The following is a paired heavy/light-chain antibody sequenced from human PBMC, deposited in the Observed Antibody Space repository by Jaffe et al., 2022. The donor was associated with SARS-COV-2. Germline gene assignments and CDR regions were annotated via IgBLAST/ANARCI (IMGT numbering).Heavy chain of an antibody. CDR2: VSGTGGRT. J-gene: IGHJ4*02. V-gene: IGHV3-23*01. CDR1: GFTFTNYA. D-gene: IGHD2-21*02. Sequence: VQLLESGGDLVQPGGSLRLSCAASGFTFTNYAMTWVRQAPGQGLEYVSAVSGTGGRTYYADSVKGRFTISKDDSKNTLYLQMASLRVEDTAVYYCARGDSRLFDSWGQGTLVTVSS. CDR3: ARGDSRLFDS.
Light chain of an antibody. CDR3: QVWDDSRGHSWV. V-gene: IGLV3-21*02. Sequence: SYVLTQPLSVSVAPGQAATITCGGDTIGRKSVHWYQQKPGQAPVLVVYDDRARPSGIPERFSGSNSGNTATLTISRVEVGDEADYYCQVWDDSRGHSWVFGGGTKLTVL. CDR2: DDR. J-gene: IGLJ3*02. CDR1: TIGRKS.